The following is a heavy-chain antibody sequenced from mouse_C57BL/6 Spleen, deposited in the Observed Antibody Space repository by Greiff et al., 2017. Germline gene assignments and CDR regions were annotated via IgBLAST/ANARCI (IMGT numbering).Heavy chain of an antibody. CDR3: ARRWITTVVAEDYYAMDY. CDR1: GFNIKNTY. D-gene: IGHD1-1*01. V-gene: IGHV14-3*01. Sequence: VQLQQSVAELVRPGASVKLSCTASGFNIKNTYMHWVKQRPEQGLEWIGRIDPANGNTKYAPKFQGKATITADTSSNTAYLQLSSLTSEDTAIYYCARRWITTVVAEDYYAMDYWGQGTSVTVSS. J-gene: IGHJ4*01. CDR2: IDPANGNT.